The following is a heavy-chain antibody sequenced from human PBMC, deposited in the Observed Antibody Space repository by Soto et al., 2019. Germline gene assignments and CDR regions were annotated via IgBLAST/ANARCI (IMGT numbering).Heavy chain of an antibody. CDR1: GFTFSSYG. CDR2: VSYDGANA. Sequence: QGQLVESGGGVVQPGRSLRLSCAASGFTFSSYGMHWVRQAPGKGLEWVAVVSYDGANADYLDSVRDRFTISRDNTKHTVSLQSNSRRAEYTAVYCSAKSKSGVGPCLLQSFFKYWGQGTLITVSP. V-gene: IGHV3-30*18. J-gene: IGHJ4*02. CDR3: AKSKSGVGPCLLQSFFKY. D-gene: IGHD2-15*01.